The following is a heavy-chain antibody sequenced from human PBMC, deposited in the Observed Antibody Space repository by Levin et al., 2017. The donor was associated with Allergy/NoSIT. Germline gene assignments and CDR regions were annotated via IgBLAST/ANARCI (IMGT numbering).Heavy chain of an antibody. D-gene: IGHD3-16*01. CDR1: GFTFSSFA. Sequence: GESLKISCAASGFTFSSFAMTWVRQAPGEGLQWVSSLGTRSHTYYAGSVRGRFTISRDNSLNTLHLQMSGLRADDTAVYYCSKGGIGEAGALDFWGQGTLVTVSS. CDR3: SKGGIGEAGALDF. CDR2: LGTRSHT. V-gene: IGHV3-23*01. J-gene: IGHJ4*02.